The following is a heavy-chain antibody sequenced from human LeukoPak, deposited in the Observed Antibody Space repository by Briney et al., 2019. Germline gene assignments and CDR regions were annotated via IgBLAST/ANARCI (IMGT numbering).Heavy chain of an antibody. Sequence: SETLSLTCTVSGGSISSHDYYWSWIRQHPGKGLEWIGYIYYSGSTYYNPSLKSRVTISVDTSKNQFSLSVSSVTAADTAVYYCARRPPVLGAFDIWGQGTMASVSS. CDR3: ARRPPVLGAFDI. CDR1: GGSISSHDYY. J-gene: IGHJ3*02. CDR2: IYYSGST. D-gene: IGHD6-6*01. V-gene: IGHV4-30-4*01.